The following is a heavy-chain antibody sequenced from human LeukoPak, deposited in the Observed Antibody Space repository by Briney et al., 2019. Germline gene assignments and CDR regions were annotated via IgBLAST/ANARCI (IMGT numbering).Heavy chain of an antibody. D-gene: IGHD3/OR15-3a*01. V-gene: IGHV1-18*01. Sequence: SPLKISCETSGYTFIDYGIGWVRQAPGDGLEWRGWISPYNGKTKYAQNLQGTVTMTTDTSTSTAYMGLRSLTFDDTAVYYCARLPTIVAPVWTHRPFDPWGQGTLVIVSS. CDR1: GYTFIDYG. CDR2: ISPYNGKT. J-gene: IGHJ5*02. CDR3: ARLPTIVAPVWTHRPFDP.